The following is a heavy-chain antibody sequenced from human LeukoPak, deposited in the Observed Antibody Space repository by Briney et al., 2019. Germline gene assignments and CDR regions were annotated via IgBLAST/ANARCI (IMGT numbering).Heavy chain of an antibody. D-gene: IGHD3-10*01. V-gene: IGHV3-33*01. J-gene: IGHJ3*02. CDR3: ARKYYYGSGSYYDAFDI. CDR1: GFTFSSYG. Sequence: GRSLRLSCAASGFTFSSYGMHWVRQAPGKGLEWVAVIWYDGGNKYYADSVKGRFTISRDNSKNTLYLQMNSLRAEDTAVYYCARKYYYGSGSYYDAFDIWGQGTMVTVSS. CDR2: IWYDGGNK.